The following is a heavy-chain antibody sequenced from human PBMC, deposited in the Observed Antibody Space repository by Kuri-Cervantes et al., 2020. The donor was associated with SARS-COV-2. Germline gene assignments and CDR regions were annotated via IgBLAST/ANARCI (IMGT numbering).Heavy chain of an antibody. Sequence: LTCAASGFTFSDYYMSWIRQAPGKGLEWVSYISSSGSTIYYADSVKGRFTISRDNAKNSLYLQMNSLRAEDTAVYYCASPIYCSSTSCYLGRSHDAFDIWGQGTMVTVSS. CDR1: GFTFSDYY. CDR2: ISSSGSTI. V-gene: IGHV3-11*04. J-gene: IGHJ3*02. D-gene: IGHD2-2*01. CDR3: ASPIYCSSTSCYLGRSHDAFDI.